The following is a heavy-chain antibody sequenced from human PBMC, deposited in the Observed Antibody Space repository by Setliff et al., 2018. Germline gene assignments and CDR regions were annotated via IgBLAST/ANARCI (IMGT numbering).Heavy chain of an antibody. CDR2: INQDGSGK. J-gene: IGHJ4*02. V-gene: IGHV3-7*03. D-gene: IGHD1-26*01. CDR1: GFTFSSFW. CDR3: AKVQESIVGALEY. Sequence: GGSLRLSCAASGFTFSSFWMAWVRQSPGRGLEWVANINQDGSGKFYVDSVKGRFTISRDNSKNTLSLQMNGLRAEDTAVYYCAKVQESIVGALEYWGQGTLVTVPQ.